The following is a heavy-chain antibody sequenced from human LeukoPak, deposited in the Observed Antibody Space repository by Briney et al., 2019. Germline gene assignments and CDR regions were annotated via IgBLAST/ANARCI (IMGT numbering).Heavy chain of an antibody. CDR1: GYTFTSYY. V-gene: IGHV1-8*01. CDR3: ARSEYDFWSGYPENYYYYMDV. Sequence: GASVKVSCKASGYTFTSYYINWVRQATGQGPEWMGWMNPNSGNTDYAQRFQGRVTMTRNTSISTAYMELSSLRSEDTAVYYCARSEYDFWSGYPENYYYYMDVWGKGTTVTVSS. J-gene: IGHJ6*03. D-gene: IGHD3-3*01. CDR2: MNPNSGNT.